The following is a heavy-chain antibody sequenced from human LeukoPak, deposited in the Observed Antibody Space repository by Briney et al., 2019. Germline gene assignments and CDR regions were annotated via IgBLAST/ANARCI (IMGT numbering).Heavy chain of an antibody. CDR3: ARYGSYSAFDY. V-gene: IGHV4-38-2*02. CDR1: GYSISSGYY. Sequence: SETLSLTCTVSGYSISSGYYWGWIRQPPGKGLEWIGSIYHSGSTYYNPSLKSRVTISVDTSKNQFSLKLSSVAAADTAVYYCARYGSYSAFDYWGQGTLVTVSS. D-gene: IGHD1-26*01. J-gene: IGHJ4*02. CDR2: IYHSGST.